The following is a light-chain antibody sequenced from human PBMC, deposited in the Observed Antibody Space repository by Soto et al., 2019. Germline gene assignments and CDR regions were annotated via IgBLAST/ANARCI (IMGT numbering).Light chain of an antibody. J-gene: IGKJ1*01. Sequence: DIQMTQAPSTLSASVGDRVTMTCRASQSISSWLAWYQQKPGKAPKLLIYDASSLESGVPSRFSGSGSGTEFTLTISSLQPDDFATYYCQQYNSSSWTFGQGTKVEIK. CDR2: DAS. CDR3: QQYNSSSWT. V-gene: IGKV1-5*01. CDR1: QSISSW.